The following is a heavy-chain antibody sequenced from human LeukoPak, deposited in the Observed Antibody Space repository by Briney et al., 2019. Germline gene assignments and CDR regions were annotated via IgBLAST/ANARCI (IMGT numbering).Heavy chain of an antibody. CDR2: IIPILGTA. Sequence: ASVKVSCKASGGTFSSYAISWVRQAPGQGLEWMGGIIPILGTANYAQKFQGRVTITTDESTSTACMELSSLRSEDTAVYYCARDRRWELLSDAFDIWGQGTMVTVSS. J-gene: IGHJ3*02. D-gene: IGHD1-26*01. CDR3: ARDRRWELLSDAFDI. CDR1: GGTFSSYA. V-gene: IGHV1-69*05.